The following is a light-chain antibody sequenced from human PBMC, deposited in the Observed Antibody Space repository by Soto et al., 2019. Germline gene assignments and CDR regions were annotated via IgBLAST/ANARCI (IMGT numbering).Light chain of an antibody. J-gene: IGKJ1*01. V-gene: IGKV3-20*01. Sequence: EIVLTQSPGTLSLSPGERATLSCRASQSVSRTYLAWYQQKPGQAPRLLIYGASSRATGIPDRFSGSGSGTEFTLTISSLQSEDFGVYYCQQYNNWWTFGQGTKVDIK. CDR3: QQYNNWWT. CDR2: GAS. CDR1: QSVSRTY.